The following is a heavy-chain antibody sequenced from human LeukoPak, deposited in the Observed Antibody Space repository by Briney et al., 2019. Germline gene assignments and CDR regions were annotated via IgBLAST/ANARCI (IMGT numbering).Heavy chain of an antibody. CDR1: GFTFSSYA. Sequence: GGSLRLSCAASGFTFSSYAMSWVRQAPGKGLEWVSAISGSGGSTYYADSVKGRFTISRDNAKNSLYLQMNSLRAEDTAVYYCGREGGDGTTDYWGQGTLVTVSS. J-gene: IGHJ4*02. CDR2: ISGSGGST. D-gene: IGHD2-21*01. CDR3: GREGGDGTTDY. V-gene: IGHV3-23*01.